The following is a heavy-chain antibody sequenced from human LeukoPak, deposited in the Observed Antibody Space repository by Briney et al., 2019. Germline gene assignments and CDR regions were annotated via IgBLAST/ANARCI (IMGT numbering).Heavy chain of an antibody. Sequence: GGSLRLSCAASGFTFSDYYMSWIRQAPGKGMEWVSYISNSGSTIYYADSVKGQFTISRDNAKNSLYLQMNSLRAEDTAVYYSARGGDGGNFAFDYWGQGTLVTVSS. CDR3: ARGGDGGNFAFDY. J-gene: IGHJ4*02. CDR1: GFTFSDYY. D-gene: IGHD4-23*01. V-gene: IGHV3-11*04. CDR2: ISNSGSTI.